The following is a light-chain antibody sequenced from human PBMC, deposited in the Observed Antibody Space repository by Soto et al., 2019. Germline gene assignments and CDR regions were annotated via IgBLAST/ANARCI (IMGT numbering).Light chain of an antibody. Sequence: EIVLTQSPGTLSLSPGERATLSCRASQSISSSCLAWYQQKPGQAPRLLIYGASSRATGIPDRFSGSGSGTDFTLTISRLEPEDFAVYYCQQFDSSWTFGQGTKVEIK. CDR1: QSISSSC. CDR3: QQFDSSWT. CDR2: GAS. J-gene: IGKJ1*01. V-gene: IGKV3-20*01.